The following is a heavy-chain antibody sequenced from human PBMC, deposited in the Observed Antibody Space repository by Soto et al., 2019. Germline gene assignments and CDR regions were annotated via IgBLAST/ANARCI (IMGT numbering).Heavy chain of an antibody. CDR2: INAGNGNT. D-gene: IGHD2-21*02. J-gene: IGHJ4*02. CDR3: ARSIVVVTALDY. V-gene: IGHV1-3*05. Sequence: QVQLVQSGAEEKKPGASVKVSCKASGYTFTSYAMHWVRQAPGQRLEWRGWINAGNGNTKYSQKFQGRVTITRDTSASTAYMELSSLRSEDTAVYYCARSIVVVTALDYWGQGTLVTFSS. CDR1: GYTFTSYA.